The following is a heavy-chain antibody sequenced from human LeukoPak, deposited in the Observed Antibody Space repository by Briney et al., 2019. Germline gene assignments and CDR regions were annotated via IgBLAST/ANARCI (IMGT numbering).Heavy chain of an antibody. CDR1: GYSISSGYY. J-gene: IGHJ4*02. D-gene: IGHD3-3*01. Sequence: PSETLSLTCSVSGYSISSGYYWGWIRRPPGKGLEWIGSIYHSGSTYYNPSLKSRVTISVDTSKNQFSLKVSSVTAADTAVYYCARLAQYDFVSPSIYYFDYWGQGTLVTVSS. CDR2: IYHSGST. V-gene: IGHV4-38-2*01. CDR3: ARLAQYDFVSPSIYYFDY.